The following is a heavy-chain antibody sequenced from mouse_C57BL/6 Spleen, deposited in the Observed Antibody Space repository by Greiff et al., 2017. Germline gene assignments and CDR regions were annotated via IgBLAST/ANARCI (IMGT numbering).Heavy chain of an antibody. CDR1: GFTFSDYG. CDR3: ARHGHGSSSWFAY. D-gene: IGHD1-1*01. V-gene: IGHV5-15*01. J-gene: IGHJ3*01. CDR2: ISNLAYSI. Sequence: EVKVVESGGGLVQPGGSLKLSCAASGFTFSDYGMAWVRQAPRKGPEWVAFISNLAYSIYYADTVTGRFTISRENAKNTLYLEMSSLRSEDTAMYYCARHGHGSSSWFAYWGQGTLVTVSA.